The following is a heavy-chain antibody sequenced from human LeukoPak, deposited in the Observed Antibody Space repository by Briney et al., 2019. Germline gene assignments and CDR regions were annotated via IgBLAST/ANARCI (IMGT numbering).Heavy chain of an antibody. CDR2: IFGADTT. V-gene: IGHV3-53*01. CDR3: ARGGEILDY. Sequence: GGSLRLSCAATDFIVSDSHMSWVRQAPGRGLEWVSVIFGADTTFYADSVKGRFTISRDNLQNTVNLQMNSLRDDDTAVYYCARGGEILDYWGQGTRSPSPQ. D-gene: IGHD3-16*01. J-gene: IGHJ4*02. CDR1: DFIVSDSH.